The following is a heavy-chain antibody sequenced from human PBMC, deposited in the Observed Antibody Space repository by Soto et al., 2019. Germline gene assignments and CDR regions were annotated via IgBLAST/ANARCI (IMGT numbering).Heavy chain of an antibody. CDR2: SNHSGRT. CDR3: ARDGYLYGSFDF. D-gene: IGHD5-18*01. Sequence: SETLSLTCGVYGVSFSGYYWIWIRTPPGKGLEWIGESNHSGRTNYNPSLKSRVTISGDTSKNQFSLKLSSVTAADTAIYYCARDGYLYGSFDFWGQGTLVTVSS. J-gene: IGHJ4*02. V-gene: IGHV4-34*01. CDR1: GVSFSGYY.